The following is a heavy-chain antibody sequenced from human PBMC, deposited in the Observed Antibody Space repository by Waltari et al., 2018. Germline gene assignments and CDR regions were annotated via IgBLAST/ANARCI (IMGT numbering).Heavy chain of an antibody. CDR1: GYPFTSYY. CDR2: INPSGGST. V-gene: IGHV1-46*01. J-gene: IGHJ4*02. CDR3: ARARSRSDYFDY. Sequence: QVQLVQSGAEVKKPGASVKVSCKASGYPFTSYYMNWVRQAPGQGLEWMGIINPSGGSTTYARNFQGRVTMTRDTSTSTVYMELSSLRSDDTAVYYCARARSRSDYFDYWGQGTLVTVSS.